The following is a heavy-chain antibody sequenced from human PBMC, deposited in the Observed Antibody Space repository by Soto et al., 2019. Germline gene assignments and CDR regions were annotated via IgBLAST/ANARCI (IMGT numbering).Heavy chain of an antibody. J-gene: IGHJ6*02. V-gene: IGHV3-7*01. CDR3: GRDEVRNGVGV. Sequence: PGGSLRFSCVGSGFTFSTFWMSWVRQAPGKGLEWVANIKGDGSEKRYADSVKGRLTISRDNAKNSVYLQMNSLRVEDTALYYCGRDEVRNGVGVWGQGRTVIVSS. CDR1: GFTFSTFW. CDR2: IKGDGSEK.